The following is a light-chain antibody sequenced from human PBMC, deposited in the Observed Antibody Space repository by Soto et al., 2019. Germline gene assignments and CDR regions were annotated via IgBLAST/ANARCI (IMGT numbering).Light chain of an antibody. CDR1: QYISSD. CDR2: DAS. V-gene: IGKV3-11*01. Sequence: EIVLTQSPATPSYSPGQRANLYFXXSQYISSDLAWYQHKPGQAPRLLIYDASDRATGIPARFSGSGSGTDFTLTISDLGPEDFAIYYCQQRSSWPPITFGQGTRLEIK. CDR3: QQRSSWPPIT. J-gene: IGKJ5*01.